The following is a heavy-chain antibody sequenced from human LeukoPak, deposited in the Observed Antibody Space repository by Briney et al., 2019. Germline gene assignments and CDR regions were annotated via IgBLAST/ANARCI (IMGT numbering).Heavy chain of an antibody. V-gene: IGHV3-7*01. Sequence: GGSLRLSCAASGFTFSSFWMSWVRQAPGKGLEWVANIKQDGSEKYYVDSVKGRFTISRDNAKNSLYLQMNSLRAEDTAVYYCAREYYYYYYMDVWDKGTTVTVSS. CDR3: AREYYYYYYMDV. CDR1: GFTFSSFW. J-gene: IGHJ6*03. CDR2: IKQDGSEK.